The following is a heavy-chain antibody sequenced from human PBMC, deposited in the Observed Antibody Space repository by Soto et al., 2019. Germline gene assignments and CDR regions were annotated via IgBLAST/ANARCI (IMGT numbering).Heavy chain of an antibody. J-gene: IGHJ3*02. CDR1: GYSFTSYW. Sequence: GESLKISCKGSGYSFTSYWIGWVRQMPGKGLEWMGIIYPGDSDTRYSPSFQGQVTISADKSISTAYLQWSSLKASDTAMYYCARPPTGTPPADAFDIWGPGTMVTVSS. D-gene: IGHD1-1*01. V-gene: IGHV5-51*01. CDR2: IYPGDSDT. CDR3: ARPPTGTPPADAFDI.